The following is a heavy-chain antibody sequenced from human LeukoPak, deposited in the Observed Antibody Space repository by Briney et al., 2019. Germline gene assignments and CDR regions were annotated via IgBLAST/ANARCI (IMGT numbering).Heavy chain of an antibody. CDR2: ITSTSHL. D-gene: IGHD3-22*01. Sequence: GTLSLTCSVSIESTSGNYWSWVRQAPGKGLEWVSSITSTSHLYYADSVRGRFTVSRDNAKNSLYLQMNSLRAEDTAVYYCAKDTYYFESIGSPRPALNDNWGQGTLVTVSS. CDR3: AKDTYYFESIGSPRPALNDN. J-gene: IGHJ4*02. CDR1: IESTSGNY. V-gene: IGHV3-69-1*01.